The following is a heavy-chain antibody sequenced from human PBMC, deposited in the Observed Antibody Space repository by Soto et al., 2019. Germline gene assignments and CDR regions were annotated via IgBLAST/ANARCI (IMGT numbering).Heavy chain of an antibody. CDR2: ISGYNGNT. CDR3: ARGGRYAVADTDY. J-gene: IGHJ4*02. CDR1: GYTFTNYG. Sequence: QVQLVQSGVEVKKPGASVRVSCKASGYTFTNYGITWVRQAPGQGLEWLGWISGYNGNTNYAQKFQGRVTMTTDTSTGTDYMELTSLRYGDTAVYFCARGGRYAVADTDYWGQGTLLTVSS. D-gene: IGHD6-19*01. V-gene: IGHV1-18*01.